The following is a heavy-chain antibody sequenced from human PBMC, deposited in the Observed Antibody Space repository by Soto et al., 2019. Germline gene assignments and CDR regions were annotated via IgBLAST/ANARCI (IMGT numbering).Heavy chain of an antibody. Sequence: GGSLRLSCAASGYTFSSYGMHWVRQAPGKGLEWVAVISYDGSNKYYADSVKGRFTISRDNSKNTLYLQMNSLRAEDTAVYYCAKDLMRYSGYDLGYYYGMDVWGQGTTVTVSS. J-gene: IGHJ6*02. D-gene: IGHD5-12*01. CDR3: AKDLMRYSGYDLGYYYGMDV. V-gene: IGHV3-30*18. CDR1: GYTFSSYG. CDR2: ISYDGSNK.